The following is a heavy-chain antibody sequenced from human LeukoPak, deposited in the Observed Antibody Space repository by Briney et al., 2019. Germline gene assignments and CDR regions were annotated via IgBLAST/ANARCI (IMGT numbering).Heavy chain of an antibody. CDR2: MKQDGSEK. CDR1: GFTFNNYW. D-gene: IGHD3-10*01. CDR3: ARDGSGSYLDY. V-gene: IGHV3-7*01. J-gene: IGHJ4*02. Sequence: PGGSLRLSFVASGFTFNNYWINWVRQAPGKGLEWVANMKQDGSEKYYVDSVKGRFTISRDNAKNSLYLQMNSLRAEDTAVYYCARDGSGSYLDYWGQGTLVTVSS.